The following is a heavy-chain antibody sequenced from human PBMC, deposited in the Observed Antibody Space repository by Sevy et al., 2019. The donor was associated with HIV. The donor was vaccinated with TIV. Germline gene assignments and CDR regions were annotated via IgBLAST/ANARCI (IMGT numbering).Heavy chain of an antibody. CDR3: ARDITMSLEMDYYYYYGMDV. V-gene: IGHV5-51*01. CDR2: IYPGDSDT. CDR1: GYSFTSYW. D-gene: IGHD3-22*01. J-gene: IGHJ6*02. Sequence: GESLKISCKGSGYSFTSYWIGWVRQMPGKGLEWMGIIYPGDSDTRYSPSFQGQVTISADKSISTAYLQWSSLKASDTAMYYCARDITMSLEMDYYYYYGMDVWGQGTTVTVSS.